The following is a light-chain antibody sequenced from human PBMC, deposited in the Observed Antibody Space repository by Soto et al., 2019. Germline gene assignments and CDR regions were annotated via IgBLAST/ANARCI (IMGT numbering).Light chain of an antibody. CDR1: QSIRYY. CDR3: QHHNSYSQT. J-gene: IGKJ1*01. V-gene: IGKV1-5*01. Sequence: DIQLTQSPPTLSASVGDRVTITCRASQSIRYYLAWYQQMPGKAPKLLIYGASSLQSGVPSRFSGSGSGTELTLTISSLQPDDVATYFCQHHNSYSQTFGQGTKVEIK. CDR2: GAS.